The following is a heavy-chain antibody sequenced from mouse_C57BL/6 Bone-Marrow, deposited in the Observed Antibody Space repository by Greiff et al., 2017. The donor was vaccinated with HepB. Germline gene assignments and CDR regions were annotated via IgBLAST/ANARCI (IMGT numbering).Heavy chain of an antibody. V-gene: IGHV3-6*01. CDR1: GYSITSGYY. D-gene: IGHD4-1*01. J-gene: IGHJ4*01. CDR2: ISYDGSN. Sequence: EVQRVESGPGLVKPSQSLSLTCSVTGYSITSGYYWNWIRQFPGNKLEWMGYISYDGSNNYNPSLKNRISITRDTSKNQFFLKLNSVTTEDTATYYCARDWDGTAMDYWGQGTSVTVSS. CDR3: ARDWDGTAMDY.